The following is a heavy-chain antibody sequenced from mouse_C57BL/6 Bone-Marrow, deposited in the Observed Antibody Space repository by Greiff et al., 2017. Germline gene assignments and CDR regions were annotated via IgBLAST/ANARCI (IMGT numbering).Heavy chain of an antibody. Sequence: VQLQQPGAELVMPGASVKLSCKASGYTFTSYWMHWVKQRPGQGLEWIGEIDPSDSYTKYNQKFKGKSTFTVYKSSSPAYLQRSRLTSEDSAVYYSAIGAMDYWGQGTSVTVSS. CDR2: IDPSDSYT. CDR3: AIGAMDY. D-gene: IGHD3-3*01. CDR1: GYTFTSYW. J-gene: IGHJ4*01. V-gene: IGHV1-69*01.